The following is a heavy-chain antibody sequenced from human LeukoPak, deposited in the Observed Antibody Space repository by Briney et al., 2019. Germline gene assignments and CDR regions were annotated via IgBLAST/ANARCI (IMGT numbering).Heavy chain of an antibody. V-gene: IGHV3-30-3*01. CDR1: GFTFRSYA. D-gene: IGHD3-22*01. J-gene: IGHJ4*02. CDR2: ISYDGSNK. CDR3: ARGWHYDSSGYYYEAPDY. Sequence: GGSLRLSCAASGFTFRSYAMHWVRQAPGKGLEWVAVISYDGSNKDYADSVKGRFTISRDNSKNTLYLQMNSLRAEDTAVYYCARGWHYDSSGYYYEAPDYWGQGTLVTVSS.